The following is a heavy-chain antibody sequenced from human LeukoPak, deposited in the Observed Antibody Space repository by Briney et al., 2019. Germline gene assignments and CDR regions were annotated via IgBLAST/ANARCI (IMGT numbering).Heavy chain of an antibody. CDR2: INPNSGGT. Sequence: ASVKVSCKASGYTFTSYDINWVRQATGQGLEWMGWINPNSGGTNYAQKLQGRVTMTTDTSTSTAYMELRSLRSDDTAVYYCARLTMVRGVSYFDYWGQGTLVTVSS. D-gene: IGHD3-10*01. V-gene: IGHV1-18*01. CDR3: ARLTMVRGVSYFDY. J-gene: IGHJ4*02. CDR1: GYTFTSYD.